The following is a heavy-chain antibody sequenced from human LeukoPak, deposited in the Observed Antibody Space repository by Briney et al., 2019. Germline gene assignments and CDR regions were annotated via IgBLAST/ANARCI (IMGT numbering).Heavy chain of an antibody. V-gene: IGHV4-4*02. D-gene: IGHD6-13*01. J-gene: IGHJ5*02. CDR1: GGSISSSNW. CDR3: ARGSSSSWYGGESNWFDP. Sequence: SETLSLTCAVSGGSISSSNWWSWARQPPGKGLEWIGEIYHSGSTNYNPSLKSRVTISVDKSKNQFSLKLSSVTAADTAVYYCARGSSSSWYGGESNWFDPWGQGTLVTVSS. CDR2: IYHSGST.